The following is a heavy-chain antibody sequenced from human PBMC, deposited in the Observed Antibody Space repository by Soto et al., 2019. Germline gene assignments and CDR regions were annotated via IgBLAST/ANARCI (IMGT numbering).Heavy chain of an antibody. CDR1: GYTFTSYA. CDR2: INAGNGNT. Sequence: ASVKVSCKASGYTFTSYAMHWVRQAPGQRLEWMGWINAGNGNTKYSQKFQGRVTITRDTSASTAYMELSSLRSEDTAVYYCARVALLWFGELSYPYYYYYYMDVWGKGTTVTVSS. D-gene: IGHD3-10*01. V-gene: IGHV1-3*01. J-gene: IGHJ6*03. CDR3: ARVALLWFGELSYPYYYYYYMDV.